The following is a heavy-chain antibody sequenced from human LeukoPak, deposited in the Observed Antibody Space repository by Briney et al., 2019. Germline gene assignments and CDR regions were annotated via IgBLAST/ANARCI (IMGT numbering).Heavy chain of an antibody. V-gene: IGHV3-30-3*01. J-gene: IGHJ4*02. CDR2: ISYDGSNK. CDR3: SGLPTAGTNFDY. CDR1: GFTFSSYA. Sequence: GGSLRLSCAASGFTFSSYAMHWVRQAPGKGLEWVAVISYDGSNKYYADSVKGRFTISRDNSKNTLYLQMNSLRAEDTAVYYCSGLPTAGTNFDYWGQGTLVTVSS. D-gene: IGHD6-13*01.